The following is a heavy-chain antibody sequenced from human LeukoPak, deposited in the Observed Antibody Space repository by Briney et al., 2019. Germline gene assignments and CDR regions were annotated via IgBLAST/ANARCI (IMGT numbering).Heavy chain of an antibody. V-gene: IGHV3-11*04. CDR1: GFTFSDYY. Sequence: PGGSLRLSCAASGFTFSDYYMTWIRQAPGKGLEWVSYISSSGITIYYADSVKGRFTISRDNAKNSLYLQMNSLRAEDTAVYYCARDFYPGAFDIWGQGTMVTVSS. D-gene: IGHD2/OR15-2a*01. CDR2: ISSSGITI. J-gene: IGHJ3*02. CDR3: ARDFYPGAFDI.